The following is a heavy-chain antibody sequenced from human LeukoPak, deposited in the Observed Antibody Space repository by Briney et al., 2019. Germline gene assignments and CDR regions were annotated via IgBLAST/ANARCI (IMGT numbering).Heavy chain of an antibody. CDR1: GGSISSYY. CDR2: IHYSGST. CDR3: ARHLSTGTYPLDY. V-gene: IGHV4-59*08. J-gene: IGHJ4*02. D-gene: IGHD1-26*01. Sequence: TSETLSLTCTVSGGSISSYYWSWIRQPPGKGLEWIAWIHYSGSTRYNPSLKSRVTISGDTSKNQFSLKLSSVTAANAAVYYCARHLSTGTYPLDYWGQGTLVTVSS.